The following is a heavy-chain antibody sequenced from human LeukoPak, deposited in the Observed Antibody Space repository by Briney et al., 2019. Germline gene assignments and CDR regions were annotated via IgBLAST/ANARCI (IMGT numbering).Heavy chain of an antibody. CDR1: GYNFTNYG. V-gene: IGHV1-18*01. D-gene: IGHD4-23*01. CDR3: ARDNSVEDTAWWFDP. J-gene: IGHJ5*02. CDR2: ISAYNGNT. Sequence: ASVKVSCKSSGYNFTNYGISWVRQAPGQGLEWMGWISAYNGNTKYAQKIQGRVIMTTDTSTSTAYMELRSLRSEDTAVYYCARDNSVEDTAWWFDPWGQGTLVTVSS.